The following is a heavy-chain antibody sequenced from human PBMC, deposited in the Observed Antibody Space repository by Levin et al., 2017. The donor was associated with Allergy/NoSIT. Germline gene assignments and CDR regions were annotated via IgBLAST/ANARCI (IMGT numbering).Heavy chain of an antibody. CDR1: GGSISSRSYY. D-gene: IGHD4-17*01. CDR3: ARHYADFGGMDV. J-gene: IGHJ6*02. Sequence: SETLSLTCTVSGGSISSRSYYWGWIRQPPGKGLDWIGTINYSGSAYYNPSLKSRVTISVDTSKNQFSLKLSSVTASDTAVYYCARHYADFGGMDVWGQGTTVTVSS. V-gene: IGHV4-39*01. CDR2: INYSGSA.